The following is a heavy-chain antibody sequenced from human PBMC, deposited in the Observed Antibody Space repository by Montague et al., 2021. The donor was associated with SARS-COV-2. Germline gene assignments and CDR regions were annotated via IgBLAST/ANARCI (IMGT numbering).Heavy chain of an antibody. J-gene: IGHJ4*02. D-gene: IGHD6-19*01. Sequence: SETLSLTCTVSGGSIRSYYWSWIRQPPGKGLERIGEIYSSGSTNYNPSHKSRVTISMDTSKSQFSLKLTSVTAADTAVYYCARHTRGWQPFDFWGQGTLVTVSS. CDR2: IYSSGST. V-gene: IGHV4-59*01. CDR1: GGSIRSYY. CDR3: ARHTRGWQPFDF.